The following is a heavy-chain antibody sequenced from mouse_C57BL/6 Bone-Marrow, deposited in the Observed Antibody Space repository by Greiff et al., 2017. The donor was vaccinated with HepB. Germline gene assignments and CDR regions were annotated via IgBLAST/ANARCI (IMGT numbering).Heavy chain of an antibody. CDR1: GYTFTSYW. V-gene: IGHV1-64*01. J-gene: IGHJ2*01. D-gene: IGHD1-1*01. CDR3: ARERFITTVVDY. CDR2: IHPNSGST. Sequence: QVQLQQSGAELVKPGASVKLSCKASGYTFTSYWMHWVKQRPGQGLEWIGMIHPNSGSTNYNEKFKSKATLTVDKSSSTAYMQLSSLTSEDSAVYYCARERFITTVVDYWGQGTTLTVSS.